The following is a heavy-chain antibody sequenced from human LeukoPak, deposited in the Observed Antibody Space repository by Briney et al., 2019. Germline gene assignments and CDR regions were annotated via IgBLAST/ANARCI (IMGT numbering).Heavy chain of an antibody. J-gene: IGHJ4*02. D-gene: IGHD3-22*01. CDR2: INPSGGST. Sequence: ASVKISCKASGYTFISYYMHWVRQAPGQGLEWMGIINPSGGSTTYAQKFQGRVTMTRDTSTSIVYMELSSLRSEDTAVYYCARAYYFDTSGYYVIGYWGQGTLVTVSS. V-gene: IGHV1-46*01. CDR1: GYTFISYY. CDR3: ARAYYFDTSGYYVIGY.